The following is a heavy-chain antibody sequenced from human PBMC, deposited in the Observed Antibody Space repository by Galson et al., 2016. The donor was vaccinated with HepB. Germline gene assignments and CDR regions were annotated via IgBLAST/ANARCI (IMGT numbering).Heavy chain of an antibody. J-gene: IGHJ4*02. CDR3: ARGGSYGGYYFDC. CDR2: IWYDGSNK. V-gene: IGHV3-33*01. CDR1: GFTFSDYG. Sequence: SLRLSCAASGFTFSDYGMHWVRQAPGKGLEWVAVIWYDGSNKYYADSVKGRFTISRDNSKNTLYLQRNSLRADDTAVYYCARGGSYGGYYFDCWGQGTLVTVSS. D-gene: IGHD1-26*01.